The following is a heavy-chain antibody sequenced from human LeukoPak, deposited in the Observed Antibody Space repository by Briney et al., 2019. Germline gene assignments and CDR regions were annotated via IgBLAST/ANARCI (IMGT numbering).Heavy chain of an antibody. CDR2: IYHTGST. CDR3: ASRKLGNDY. D-gene: IGHD7-27*01. V-gene: IGHV4-59*02. J-gene: IGHJ4*02. CDR1: GGSVSDYY. Sequence: SETLSLTCTIPGGSVSDYYWSWIRQSPGKGLEWIGYIYHTGSTSYSPSLKSRVTISADTSQNQFSLKLSSVTAADTAVYYCASRKLGNDYWGQGTLVTVSS.